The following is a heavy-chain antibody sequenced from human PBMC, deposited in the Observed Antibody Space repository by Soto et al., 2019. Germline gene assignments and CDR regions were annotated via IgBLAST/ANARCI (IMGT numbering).Heavy chain of an antibody. CDR3: VRVVVGIGNHFDS. D-gene: IGHD2-15*01. V-gene: IGHV4-59*12. J-gene: IGHJ4*02. CDR2: INYSGRT. CDR1: NGSISGFY. Sequence: QVQLQESGPGLVKPSETLSLTCSVSNGSISGFYWTWIRQPPGKILEWIGYINYSGRTDYNPSLTRRATMSVDTSKNQCSLNLKSITAADTAVYYCVRVVVGIGNHFDSWGRGTLVTVSS.